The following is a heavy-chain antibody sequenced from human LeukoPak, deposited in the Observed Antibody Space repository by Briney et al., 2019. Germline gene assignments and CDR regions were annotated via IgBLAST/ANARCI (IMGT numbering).Heavy chain of an antibody. CDR1: GFTFSGSA. J-gene: IGHJ6*02. CDR3: TRTSGSYYKKHFGYYGMDV. CDR2: IRSKANSYAT. Sequence: GGSLRLSCAASGFTFSGSAMHWVRQASGKGLEWAGRIRSKANSYATAYAASVKGRFTISRDDSKNTAYLQMNSLKTEDTAVYYCTRTSGSYYKKHFGYYGMDVWGQGTTVTVSS. V-gene: IGHV3-73*01. D-gene: IGHD3-10*01.